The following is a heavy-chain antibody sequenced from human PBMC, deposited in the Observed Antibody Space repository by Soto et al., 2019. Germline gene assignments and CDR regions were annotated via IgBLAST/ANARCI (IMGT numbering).Heavy chain of an antibody. V-gene: IGHV1-69*01. D-gene: IGHD2-8*02. Sequence: QVQLVQSGAEVKKPGSSVKVSCKASGGTFSSYAISWVRQAPGQGLEWMGGIIPIFGTANYAQKFQGRVTITADESTSTAYMELSSLRSEDTAVYYCARVPGVVSVGSGLWFDPWGQGTLVTVSS. CDR2: IIPIFGTA. J-gene: IGHJ5*02. CDR1: GGTFSSYA. CDR3: ARVPGVVSVGSGLWFDP.